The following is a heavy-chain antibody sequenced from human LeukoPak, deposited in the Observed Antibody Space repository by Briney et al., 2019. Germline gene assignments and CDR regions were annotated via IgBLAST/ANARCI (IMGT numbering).Heavy chain of an antibody. CDR2: ISGSGGST. D-gene: IGHD3-22*01. V-gene: IGHV3-23*01. CDR1: GFTFSSYA. CDR3: AKDVGTYYYDSSGYYFWDY. J-gene: IGHJ4*02. Sequence: GGSLRLSCAASGFTFSSYAMSWVRQAPGKGLEWVSAISGSGGSTYYADSVKGRFTISRDNSKNTPYPQMNSLRAEDTAVYYCAKDVGTYYYDSSGYYFWDYWGQGTLVTVSS.